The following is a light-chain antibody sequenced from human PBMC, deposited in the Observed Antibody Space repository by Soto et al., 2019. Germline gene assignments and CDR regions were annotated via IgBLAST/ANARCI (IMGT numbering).Light chain of an antibody. CDR2: SVS. J-gene: IGKJ4*01. V-gene: IGKV1-9*01. Sequence: DIQLTQSPSFLSASIGDRVTITCRASQGINNFLAWYQQKPGKAPKLLISSVSTLQSGVPSRFSVSESGTEFTLTITNLQPEDFPTYYCLRVKSYPLTFGGGTKVEVE. CDR3: LRVKSYPLT. CDR1: QGINNF.